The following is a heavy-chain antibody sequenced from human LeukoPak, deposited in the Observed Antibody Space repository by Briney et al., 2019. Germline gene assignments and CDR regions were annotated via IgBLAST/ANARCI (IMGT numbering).Heavy chain of an antibody. CDR3: AKASLYCSTISCYPDY. V-gene: IGHV3-23*01. Sequence: GGSLRLSCAASGFTFSSSGMHWVRQAPGKGLEWVSGISGSGGSTYYADSVKGHFTISRDNSKNTLYLQMNSLRAEDTAVYYCAKASLYCSTISCYPDYWGQGTLVTVSS. J-gene: IGHJ4*02. CDR1: GFTFSSSG. D-gene: IGHD2-2*01. CDR2: ISGSGGST.